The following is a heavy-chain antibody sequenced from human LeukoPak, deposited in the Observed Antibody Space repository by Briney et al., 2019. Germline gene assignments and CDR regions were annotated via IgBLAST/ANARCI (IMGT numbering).Heavy chain of an antibody. V-gene: IGHV3-9*01. J-gene: IGHJ3*02. CDR1: GFTFDDYA. D-gene: IGHD6-13*01. CDR3: AKGYSSSWPDAFDI. Sequence: GRSLRLSCTAPGFTFDDYAMHWVRQAPGKGLEWVSGISWNSGSIGYADSVKGRFTISRDNAKNSLYLQMNSLRAEDTALYYCAKGYSSSWPDAFDIWGQGTMVTVSS. CDR2: ISWNSGSI.